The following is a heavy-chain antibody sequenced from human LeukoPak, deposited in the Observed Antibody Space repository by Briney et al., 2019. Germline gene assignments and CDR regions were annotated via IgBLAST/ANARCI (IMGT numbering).Heavy chain of an antibody. CDR1: GFPFSTHS. D-gene: IGHD6-13*01. CDR3: AKEGRKVAAAGTVADY. J-gene: IGHJ4*02. Sequence: GGSLRLSCAASGFPFSTHSMHWVRQAPGKGLEWVSYISSSSSAMLYADSVKGRFTISRDNSKNTLYLQMNSLRAEDTAVYYCAKEGRKVAAAGTVADYWGQGTLVTVSS. CDR2: ISSSSSAM. V-gene: IGHV3-48*01.